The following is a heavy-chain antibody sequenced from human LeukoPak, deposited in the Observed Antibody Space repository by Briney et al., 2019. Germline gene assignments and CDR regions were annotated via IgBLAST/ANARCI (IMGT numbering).Heavy chain of an antibody. CDR1: GGSISSYY. CDR3: ARDLTRGYSYGSPGHYYYGMDV. CDR2: IYYSGST. J-gene: IGHJ6*02. V-gene: IGHV4-59*01. Sequence: SETLSLTCTVSGGSISSYYWSWIRQPPGKGLEWIGYIYYSGSTNYNPSLKSQVTISVDTSKNQFSLKLSSVTAADTAVYYCARDLTRGYSYGSPGHYYYGMDVWGQGTTVTVSS. D-gene: IGHD5-18*01.